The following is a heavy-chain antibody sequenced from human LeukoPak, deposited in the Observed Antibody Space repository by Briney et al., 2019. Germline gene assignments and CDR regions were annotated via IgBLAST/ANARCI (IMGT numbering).Heavy chain of an antibody. CDR3: ARDGYCSGGSCYHYFDY. D-gene: IGHD2-15*01. CDR2: INPNSGGT. V-gene: IGHV1-2*02. CDR1: GYTFTGYY. J-gene: IGHJ4*02. Sequence: GASVKVSCKASGYTFTGYYMHWVRQAPGQGLEWMGWINPNSGGTNYAQKFQGRVTMTRDTSISTAYMELSRLRSDDTAVYYCARDGYCSGGSCYHYFDYWGQGTLVTVSS.